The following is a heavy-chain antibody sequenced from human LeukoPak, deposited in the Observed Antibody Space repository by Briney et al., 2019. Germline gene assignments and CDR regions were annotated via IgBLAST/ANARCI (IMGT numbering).Heavy chain of an antibody. CDR2: IYTGDKT. Sequence: GGSLRLSCAVSGFTVSGNYMSWVRQAPGKGLEWVSVIYTGDKTYYAESVKGRFTISRDISKNTLYLQMNSLRADDTAAYYCARGGDGTYYYDSSAFVRFDDWGQGTLVTVSS. CDR3: ARGGDGTYYYDSSAFVRFDD. V-gene: IGHV3-66*01. CDR1: GFTVSGNY. J-gene: IGHJ4*02. D-gene: IGHD3-22*01.